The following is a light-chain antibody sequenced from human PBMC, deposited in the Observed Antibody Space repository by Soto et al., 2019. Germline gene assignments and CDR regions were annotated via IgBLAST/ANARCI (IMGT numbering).Light chain of an antibody. V-gene: IGKV3-11*01. J-gene: IGKJ4*01. CDR2: GAS. Sequence: EIELTQSPATLSLSLGERATLSCRASQSLSGYLAWYQQKPGQPPRLLIYGASHRATGIPARFTGTGSGTDFTLTISRLEPEDFAVYYCQDRGNWPIYTFGGGTKLDLK. CDR3: QDRGNWPIYT. CDR1: QSLSGY.